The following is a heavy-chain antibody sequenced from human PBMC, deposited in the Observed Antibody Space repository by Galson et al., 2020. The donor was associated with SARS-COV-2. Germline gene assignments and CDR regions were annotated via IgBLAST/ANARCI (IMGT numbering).Heavy chain of an antibody. CDR3: ARYWRRLEGNHYYGMDV. V-gene: IGHV5-51*01. D-gene: IGHD3-3*01. CDR1: GYNFTSYW. Sequence: GESLKISCKGSGYNFTSYWIGWVRQMPGKGLEWMGIIYPGDSDTRYRPSFQRQVTISADKSISTAYLQWSSLKASDTAMYYCARYWRRLEGNHYYGMDVWGQGTTVTVSS. CDR2: IYPGDSDT. J-gene: IGHJ6*02.